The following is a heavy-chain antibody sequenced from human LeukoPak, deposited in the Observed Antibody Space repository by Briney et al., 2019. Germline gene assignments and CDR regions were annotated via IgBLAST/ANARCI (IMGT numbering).Heavy chain of an antibody. CDR3: AKDGAAGFPYYFDY. Sequence: PGVSLRLSCAASGFTFSSYAMSWVRQAPGKGLEWVSAISGSGGSTYYADSVKGQFTISRDNSKNTLYLQMNSLRAEDTAVYYCAKDGAAGFPYYFDYWGQGTLVTVAS. V-gene: IGHV3-23*01. CDR2: ISGSGGST. D-gene: IGHD6-13*01. CDR1: GFTFSSYA. J-gene: IGHJ4*02.